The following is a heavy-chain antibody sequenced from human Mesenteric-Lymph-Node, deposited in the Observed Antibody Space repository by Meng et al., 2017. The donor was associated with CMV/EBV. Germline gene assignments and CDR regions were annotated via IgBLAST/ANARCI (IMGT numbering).Heavy chain of an antibody. V-gene: IGHV3-9*01. J-gene: IGHJ5*02. CDR2: INWNPRWT. CDR3: IKDILPGGLDH. CDR1: GFTFDGFA. Sequence: GESLKISCAAAGFTFDGFAMHWLRQRPGKGLEWVSGINWNPRWTDYADSVKGRFTISRDDADNSLYLQMNSLRTEDTAFYYCIKDILPGGLDHWGQGTLVTVSS. D-gene: IGHD3-10*01.